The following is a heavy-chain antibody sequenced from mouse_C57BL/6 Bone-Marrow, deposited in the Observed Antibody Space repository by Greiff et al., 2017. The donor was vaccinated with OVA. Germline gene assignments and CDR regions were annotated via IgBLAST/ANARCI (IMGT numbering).Heavy chain of an antibody. CDR3: ARNYYGSSYGAMDY. V-gene: IGHV1-82*01. D-gene: IGHD1-1*01. J-gene: IGHJ4*01. CDR1: GYAFSSSW. Sequence: VQLQQSGPELVKPGASVQISCKASGYAFSSSWMNWVKQRPGKGLEWIGRIYPGDGDTNYNGKFKGKATLTADKSSSTAYMQLSSLTSEDSAVYFCARNYYGSSYGAMDYWGQGTSVTVSS. CDR2: IYPGDGDT.